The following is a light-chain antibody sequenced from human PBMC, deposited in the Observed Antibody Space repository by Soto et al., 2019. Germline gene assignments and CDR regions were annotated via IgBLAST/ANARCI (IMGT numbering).Light chain of an antibody. CDR1: QSVSSY. Sequence: EIVLTQSPATLSLSPGERATLSCRASQSVSSYLAWYRQKPGQAPRLLIFDAPKRATGIPARFSGSGSGTDFTLTISSLEPEDFAVYYCLQRSDWPYTFGQGTKLEIK. CDR3: LQRSDWPYT. CDR2: DAP. J-gene: IGKJ2*01. V-gene: IGKV3-11*01.